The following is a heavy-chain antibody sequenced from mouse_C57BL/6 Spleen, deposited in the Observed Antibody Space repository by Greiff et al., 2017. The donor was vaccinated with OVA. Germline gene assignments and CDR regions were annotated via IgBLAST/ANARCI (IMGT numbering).Heavy chain of an antibody. CDR1: GYTFTDYN. Sequence: VQLKQSGPELVKPGASVKMSCKASGYTFTDYNMHWVKQSHGKSLEWIGYINPNNGGTSYNQKFKGKATLTVNKSSSTAYMELRSLTSEDSAVYNCARPDYGYDGYFDVWGTGTTVTVSS. CDR2: INPNNGGT. J-gene: IGHJ1*03. CDR3: ARPDYGYDGYFDV. V-gene: IGHV1-22*01. D-gene: IGHD2-2*01.